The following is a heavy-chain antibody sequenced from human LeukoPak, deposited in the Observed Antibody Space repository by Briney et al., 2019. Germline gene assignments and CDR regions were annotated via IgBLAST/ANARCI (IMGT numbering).Heavy chain of an antibody. Sequence: PGGSLRLSCAASGFTFDDYTMHWVRQAPGKGLEWVSGISWNSGSIGYADSVKGRFTISRDNAKNSLYLQMNSLRAEDTALYYCAKGDLGAFDIWGQGTVVTVSS. CDR3: AKGDLGAFDI. CDR2: ISWNSGSI. D-gene: IGHD2-21*02. J-gene: IGHJ3*02. V-gene: IGHV3-9*01. CDR1: GFTFDDYT.